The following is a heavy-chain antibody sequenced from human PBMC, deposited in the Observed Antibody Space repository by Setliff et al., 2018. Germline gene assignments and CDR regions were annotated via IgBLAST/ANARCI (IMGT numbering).Heavy chain of an antibody. J-gene: IGHJ4*02. CDR1: GGSISNANW. V-gene: IGHV4-4*02. D-gene: IGHD3-10*01. Sequence: SETLSLTCTVSGGSISNANWWSWVRQPPGKGLEWIGEIYNSGNTNYNPSLKSRVTISVDKSKNQFSLKLTSVTAADTAVYYCAGGVSGRFNYWGQGTLVTVSS. CDR2: IYNSGNT. CDR3: AGGVSGRFNY.